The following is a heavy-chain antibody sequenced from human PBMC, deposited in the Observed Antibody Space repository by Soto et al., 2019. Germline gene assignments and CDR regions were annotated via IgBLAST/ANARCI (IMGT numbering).Heavy chain of an antibody. V-gene: IGHV1-8*01. D-gene: IGHD6-19*01. Sequence: ASVKVSCKASGYTFTSYDINWVRQATGQGLEWMGWMNPNSGNTGYAQKFQGRVTMTRNTSISTAYMELSSLRSEDTAVYYCARGYGRDGATVAGLSYWGQGTLVTVSS. CDR2: MNPNSGNT. CDR3: ARGYGRDGATVAGLSY. J-gene: IGHJ4*02. CDR1: GYTFTSYD.